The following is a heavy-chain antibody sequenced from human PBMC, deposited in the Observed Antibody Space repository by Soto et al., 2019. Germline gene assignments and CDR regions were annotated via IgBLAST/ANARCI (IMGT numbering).Heavy chain of an antibody. J-gene: IGHJ4*02. Sequence: PGGSLRLSCAASGFTFSTYAMSWVRQAPGRGLEWVSAISYSGDNTYYADSVKGRFTISRDNSKNTLYLQMNSLRGEDTAVYYCVKDRSTSDWYGYFDYWGPGTLVTVSS. CDR2: ISYSGDNT. D-gene: IGHD6-19*01. V-gene: IGHV3-23*01. CDR1: GFTFSTYA. CDR3: VKDRSTSDWYGYFDY.